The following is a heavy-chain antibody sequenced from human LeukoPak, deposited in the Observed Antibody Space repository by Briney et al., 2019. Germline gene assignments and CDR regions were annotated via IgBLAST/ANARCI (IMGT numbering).Heavy chain of an antibody. V-gene: IGHV4-59*01. D-gene: IGHD5-18*01. J-gene: IGHJ4*02. CDR1: GGSISSYY. Sequence: PSGTLSLTCTVSGGSISSYYWSWIRQPPGKGVEWIGYIYYSGSTNYNPSLKSRVTISIDTSKNQFSLKLTSVSAADTAVYFCARAKRGYNYGPLDFWGQGTLVTVSS. CDR2: IYYSGST. CDR3: ARAKRGYNYGPLDF.